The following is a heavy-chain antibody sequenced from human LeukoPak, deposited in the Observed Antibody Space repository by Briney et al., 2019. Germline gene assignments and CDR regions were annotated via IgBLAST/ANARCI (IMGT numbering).Heavy chain of an antibody. CDR3: ARDSRITMVRGIWFDP. V-gene: IGHV4-39*07. CDR1: GGSISSSSYY. D-gene: IGHD3-10*01. Sequence: SETLSLTCTVSGGSISSSSYYWGWIRQPPGKGLEWIGSIYYSGSTYYNPSLKSRVTISVDTSKNQFSLKLSSVTAADTAVYYCARDSRITMVRGIWFDPWGQGTLVTVSS. CDR2: IYYSGST. J-gene: IGHJ5*02.